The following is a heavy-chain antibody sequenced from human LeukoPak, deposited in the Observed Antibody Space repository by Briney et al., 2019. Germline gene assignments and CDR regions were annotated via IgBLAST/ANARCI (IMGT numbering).Heavy chain of an antibody. J-gene: IGHJ4*02. CDR2: INSDGSSI. Sequence: GGSLRLSCAASGFTFSSYWMHWVRQAPGKGLVWVSRINSDGSSISYADSVKGRFTISRDNAKITLYLQMNSLRAEDTAVYYCAGAVAGTYFDYWGQGTLVTVSS. D-gene: IGHD6-19*01. V-gene: IGHV3-74*01. CDR1: GFTFSSYW. CDR3: AGAVAGTYFDY.